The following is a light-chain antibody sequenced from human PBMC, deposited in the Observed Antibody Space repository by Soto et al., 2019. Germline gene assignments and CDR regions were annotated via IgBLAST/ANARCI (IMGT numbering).Light chain of an antibody. J-gene: IGLJ2*01. Sequence: QPVLTQSPSASASLGASVKLTCTLSSGHSSYSIAWHQQQPEKGPRYLMKLNSDCSHSKGDGIPDRFSDSSSGAERYLTISSLQSEDEADYYCQTWGTGIRGVVFGGGTKVTVL. CDR3: QTWGTGIRGVV. CDR2: LNSDCSH. CDR1: SGHSSYS. V-gene: IGLV4-69*01.